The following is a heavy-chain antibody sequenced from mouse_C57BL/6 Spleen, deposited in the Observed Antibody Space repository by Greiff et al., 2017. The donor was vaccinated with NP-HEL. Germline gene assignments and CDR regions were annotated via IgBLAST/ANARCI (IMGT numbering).Heavy chain of an antibody. CDR1: GFSLTSYG. V-gene: IGHV2-2*01. D-gene: IGHD2-4*01. CDR3: ARIGDYDDYFDY. CDR2: IWSGGST. J-gene: IGHJ2*01. Sequence: QVQLKESGPGLVQPSQSLSITCTVSGFSLTSYGVHWVRQSPGKGLEWLGVIWSGGSTDYNAAFISSLSISKDNSKGQVFFKMNSLQADDTAIYYCARIGDYDDYFDYWGQGTTLTVSS.